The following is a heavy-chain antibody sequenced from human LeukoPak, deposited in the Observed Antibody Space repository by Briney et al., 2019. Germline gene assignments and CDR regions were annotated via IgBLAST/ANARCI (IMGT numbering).Heavy chain of an antibody. CDR2: ITGNSNYI. D-gene: IGHD3-10*01. V-gene: IGHV3-21*01. CDR1: GGSISSYY. Sequence: ETLSLTCTVSGGSISSYYWSWIRQPPGKGLEWASFITGNSNYIYYADSVKGRFTISRDSAKNSLYLQMNSLRVEDTAVYYCARDRVSGSGSIDYWGQGTLVTVSS. J-gene: IGHJ4*02. CDR3: ARDRVSGSGSIDY.